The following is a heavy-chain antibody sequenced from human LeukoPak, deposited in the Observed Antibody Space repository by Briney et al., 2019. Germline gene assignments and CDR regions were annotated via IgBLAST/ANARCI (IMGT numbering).Heavy chain of an antibody. CDR3: ARGERGYLDY. CDR1: GFTFSSYE. Sequence: GSLRLSCAASGFTFSSYEMNWVRQAPGKGLEWVGEINHSGSTNYNPSLKSLVTISVDTSKNQFSLKLSSVTAADTAVYYCARGERGYLDYWGQGTLVTVSS. V-gene: IGHV4-34*01. CDR2: INHSGST. J-gene: IGHJ4*02. D-gene: IGHD5-12*01.